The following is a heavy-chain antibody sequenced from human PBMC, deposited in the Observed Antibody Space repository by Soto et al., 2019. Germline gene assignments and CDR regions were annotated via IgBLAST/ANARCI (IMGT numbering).Heavy chain of an antibody. CDR2: IYYSGST. V-gene: IGHV4-30-4*01. J-gene: IGHJ6*02. CDR1: GGSISSGDYY. D-gene: IGHD2-21*02. CDR3: ARDWAYCGGDCPPYYYGMDV. Sequence: QVQLQESGPGLVKPSQTLSLTCTVSGGSISSGDYYWSWIRQPPGKGLEWIGYIYYSGSTYYNPSLKSRVTISVDTSKNQFSLKLSSVPAADTAVYYCARDWAYCGGDCPPYYYGMDVWGQGTTVTVSS.